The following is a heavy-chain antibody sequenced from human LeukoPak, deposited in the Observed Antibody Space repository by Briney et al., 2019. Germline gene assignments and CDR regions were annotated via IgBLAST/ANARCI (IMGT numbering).Heavy chain of an antibody. CDR1: GFTFSSYG. D-gene: IGHD6-13*01. J-gene: IGHJ1*01. Sequence: GGSLRLSCAASGFTFSSYGMHWVRQAPGKGLEGVAFIRYDGSNKYYADSVKGRFTISRDNSKNTLYLQMNGPRAEDTAVYYCASRESSSWYLEYFQHWGQGTLVTVSS. CDR3: ASRESSSWYLEYFQH. V-gene: IGHV3-30*02. CDR2: IRYDGSNK.